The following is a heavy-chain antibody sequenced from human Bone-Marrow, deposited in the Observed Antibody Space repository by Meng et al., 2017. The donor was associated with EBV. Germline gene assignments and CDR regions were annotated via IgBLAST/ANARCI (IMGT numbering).Heavy chain of an antibody. Sequence: QVQVVQSGSELKKPGASGKVSCKASGYTFDDYAINWVRQVPGQGLEWMGWINTITGNPTYAQGFIGRFVFSLDTSVSTTFLQISSLKAEDTAVYYRTRGGDSYGYYDYWGQGTLVTVSS. CDR2: INTITGNP. CDR1: GYTFDDYA. J-gene: IGHJ4*01. D-gene: IGHD3-22*01. CDR3: TRGGDSYGYYDY. V-gene: IGHV7-4-1*02.